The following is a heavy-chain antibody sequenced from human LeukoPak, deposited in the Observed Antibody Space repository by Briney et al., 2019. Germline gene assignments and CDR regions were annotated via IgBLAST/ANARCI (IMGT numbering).Heavy chain of an antibody. CDR3: ASDYYDSSGYSCDY. V-gene: IGHV1-2*02. Sequence: ASVKVSCKASGYTFTGYYMHWVRQAPGQGLEWMGWINPNSGGANYAQKFQGRVTMTRDTSISTAYMELSSLRSDDTAVYYCASDYYDSSGYSCDYWGQGTLVTVSS. CDR2: INPNSGGA. D-gene: IGHD3-22*01. J-gene: IGHJ4*02. CDR1: GYTFTGYY.